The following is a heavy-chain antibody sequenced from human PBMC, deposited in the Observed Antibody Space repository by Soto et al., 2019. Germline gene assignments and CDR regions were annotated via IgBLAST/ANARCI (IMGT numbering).Heavy chain of an antibody. CDR2: MSYDGRNK. J-gene: IGHJ6*02. D-gene: IGHD6-19*01. Sequence: QEQLVESGGGVVQPGRSLRLSCVASGFTFSSFAMHWVRQAPGKGLEWVAVMSYDGRNKNYADSVKGRVTISRDNSKNTLYLQMNSLRAEDTAVYYCAKVKGIAVGWGMDVWGQGTAVTVSS. CDR1: GFTFSSFA. CDR3: AKVKGIAVGWGMDV. V-gene: IGHV3-30*04.